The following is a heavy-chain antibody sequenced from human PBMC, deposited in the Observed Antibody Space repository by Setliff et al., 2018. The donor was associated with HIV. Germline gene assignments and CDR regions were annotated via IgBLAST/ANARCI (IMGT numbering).Heavy chain of an antibody. CDR1: GGSLRSSSYY. CDR3: ARHYGAVKSVVTVVAKYFPH. J-gene: IGHJ1*01. Sequence: PSETLSLTCNVSGGSLRSSSYYWGWIRQRPGKGLVWIGSIYYRGNTYYNPSLRSRVTISADTSKNQFSLKLTSVTAADTAMYYCARHYGAVKSVVTVVAKYFPHWGQGTLVTVSS. D-gene: IGHD2-21*02. CDR2: IYYRGNT. V-gene: IGHV4-39*01.